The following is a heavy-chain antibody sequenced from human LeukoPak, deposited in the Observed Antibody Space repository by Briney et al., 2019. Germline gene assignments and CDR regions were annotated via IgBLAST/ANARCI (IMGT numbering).Heavy chain of an antibody. CDR1: GGSISSSSYY. D-gene: IGHD1-26*01. V-gene: IGHV4-39*07. CDR3: ARGGRWELPRPYAFDI. J-gene: IGHJ3*02. Sequence: KSSETLSLTCTVSGGSISSSSYYWGWIRQPPGKGLEWIGEINHSGSTNYNPSLKSRVTISVDTSKNQFSLKLSSVTAADTAVYYCARGGRWELPRPYAFDIWGQGTMVTVSS. CDR2: INHSGST.